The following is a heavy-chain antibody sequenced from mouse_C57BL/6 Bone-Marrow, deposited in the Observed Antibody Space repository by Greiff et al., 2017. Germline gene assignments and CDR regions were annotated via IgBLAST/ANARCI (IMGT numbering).Heavy chain of an antibody. CDR1: GYTFTSYW. CDR3: ASSLYEGYCGWFAY. Sequence: QVQLQQPGAELVMPGASVKLSCKASGYTFTSYWMHWVKQRPGQGLEWIGEIDPSDSYNNYNQKFKGKSTLTVDKSSSTAYMQLSSLTSEDSAVYYCASSLYEGYCGWFAYWGQGTLVTVSA. J-gene: IGHJ3*01. V-gene: IGHV1-69*01. D-gene: IGHD2-3*01. CDR2: IDPSDSYN.